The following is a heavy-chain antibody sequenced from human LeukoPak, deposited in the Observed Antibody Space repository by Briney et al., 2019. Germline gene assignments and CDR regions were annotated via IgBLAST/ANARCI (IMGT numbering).Heavy chain of an antibody. CDR2: INPNSGGT. Sequence: ASVKVSCKASGYTFTGYYMHWVRQAPGQGLEWMGWINPNSGGTNYAQKFQGRVTMTRDTSISTAYMELSRLRSDDTAVYYCARMSEWFLPNGQFVPWGQGTLVTVSS. V-gene: IGHV1-2*02. CDR1: GYTFTGYY. J-gene: IGHJ5*02. CDR3: ARMSEWFLPNGQFVP. D-gene: IGHD3-3*01.